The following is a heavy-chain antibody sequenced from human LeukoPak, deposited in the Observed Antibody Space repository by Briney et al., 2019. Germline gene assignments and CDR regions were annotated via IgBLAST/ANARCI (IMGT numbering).Heavy chain of an antibody. CDR1: GGSFSGYY. Sequence: PSETLSLTCAVYGGSFSGYYWSWIRQPPGKGLEWIGEINHSGSTNYNPSLKSRVTISVDTSKNQFSLKLSSVTAADTAVYYCARGGGIVVVPAAIRPYRYNWFDPWGQGTLLTVSS. V-gene: IGHV4-34*01. J-gene: IGHJ5*02. CDR3: ARGGGIVVVPAAIRPYRYNWFDP. D-gene: IGHD2-2*01. CDR2: INHSGST.